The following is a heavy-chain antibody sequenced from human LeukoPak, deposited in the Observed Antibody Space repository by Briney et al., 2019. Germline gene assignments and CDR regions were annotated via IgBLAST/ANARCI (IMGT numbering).Heavy chain of an antibody. CDR3: ARRMGSSTSRYYYYGMDV. Sequence: SETLSLTCTVSGGSISSSSYYWGWIRQPPGKGLEWIGSIYYSGSTYYNPSLKSRVTISVDTSKNQFSLKLSSVTAADTAVYYCARRMGSSTSRYYYYGMDVWGQGTTVTVSS. J-gene: IGHJ6*02. V-gene: IGHV4-39*01. CDR1: GGSISSSSYY. D-gene: IGHD2-2*01. CDR2: IYYSGST.